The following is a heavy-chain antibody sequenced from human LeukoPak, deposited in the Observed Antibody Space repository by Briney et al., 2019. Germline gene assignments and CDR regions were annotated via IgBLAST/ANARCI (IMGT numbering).Heavy chain of an antibody. CDR3: ASVWFGEEDF. V-gene: IGHV3-21*01. D-gene: IGHD3-10*01. J-gene: IGHJ4*02. CDR2: ISSSSTYI. CDR1: GFNFDDYA. Sequence: PGGSLRLSCAVSGFNFDDYAMNWVRQAPGKGLEWVSSISSSSTYIYYADSVKGRFTISRDNAKNSLYLQMNSLRAEDTAVYYCASVWFGEEDFWGQGALVTVSS.